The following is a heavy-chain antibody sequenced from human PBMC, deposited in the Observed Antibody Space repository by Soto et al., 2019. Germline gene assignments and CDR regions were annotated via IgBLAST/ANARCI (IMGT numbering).Heavy chain of an antibody. CDR1: GGSISSYY. CDR3: ARLTETEGNWNYPYYFDY. D-gene: IGHD1-7*01. J-gene: IGHJ4*02. Sequence: SETLSVTCTVSGGSISSYYWSWIRQPAGKGLEWIGRIYTSGSTNYNPSLKSRVTMSVDTSKNQFSLKLSSVTAADTAVYYCARLTETEGNWNYPYYFDYWGQGTLVTVSS. V-gene: IGHV4-4*07. CDR2: IYTSGST.